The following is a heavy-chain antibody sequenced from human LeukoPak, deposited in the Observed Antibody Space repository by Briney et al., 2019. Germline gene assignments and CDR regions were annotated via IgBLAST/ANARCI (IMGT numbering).Heavy chain of an antibody. Sequence: SETLSLTCTVSGGSISSGGYYWSWIRQHPGKGLEWIGYIYYSGSTYYNPSFKSRVTISVDTSKNQFSLKLSSVTAADTAVYYCARSTGYCSSTSCYGFDYWGQGTLVTVSS. D-gene: IGHD2-2*01. J-gene: IGHJ4*02. CDR3: ARSTGYCSSTSCYGFDY. CDR1: GGSISSGGYY. CDR2: IYYSGST. V-gene: IGHV4-31*03.